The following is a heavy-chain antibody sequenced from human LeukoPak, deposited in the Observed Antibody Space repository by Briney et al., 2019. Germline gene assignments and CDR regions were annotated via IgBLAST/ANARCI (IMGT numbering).Heavy chain of an antibody. CDR1: GGTFSSYA. J-gene: IGHJ4*02. D-gene: IGHD4-17*01. Sequence: SVKVSCKASGGTFSSYAISWVRQAPGQGLEWMGGIIPIFGTANYAQKFQGRVTITADESTSTAHMELSSLRSEDTAVYYCVSSRTTVTPPGYWGQGILVTVSS. CDR3: VSSRTTVTPPGY. CDR2: IIPIFGTA. V-gene: IGHV1-69*13.